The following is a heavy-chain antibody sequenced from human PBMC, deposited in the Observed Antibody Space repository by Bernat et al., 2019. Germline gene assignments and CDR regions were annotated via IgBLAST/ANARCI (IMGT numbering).Heavy chain of an antibody. CDR3: ARDVGVATITWGMDV. V-gene: IGHV3-33*01. D-gene: IGHD5-12*01. J-gene: IGHJ6*02. CDR2: IWYDGSNK. Sequence: QVQLVESGGGVVQPGRSLRLSCAASGFIFSSYGMHWVRQAPGRGLEWVAVIWYDGSNKYYADSVKGRFTISRDSSKNKLYLQMNSLRAEDTAVYYCARDVGVATITWGMDVWGQGTTVTVSS. CDR1: GFIFSSYG.